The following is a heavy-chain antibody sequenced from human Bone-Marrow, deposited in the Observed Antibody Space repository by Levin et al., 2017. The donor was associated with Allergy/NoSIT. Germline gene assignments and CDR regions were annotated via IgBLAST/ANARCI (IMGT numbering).Heavy chain of an antibody. CDR1: GSTFTSYD. J-gene: IGHJ6*02. Sequence: GGSLRLSCKASGSTFTSYDINWVRQATGHGLEWVGWMNPNSGNTGYAQKFQGRVTMTRNTSISTAYMEQSSLRSEDTAVYYCARSQPYYDFWSGSIYSYSGMDVWGQGTTVTVSS. CDR3: ARSQPYYDFWSGSIYSYSGMDV. D-gene: IGHD3-3*01. CDR2: MNPNSGNT. V-gene: IGHV1-8*01.